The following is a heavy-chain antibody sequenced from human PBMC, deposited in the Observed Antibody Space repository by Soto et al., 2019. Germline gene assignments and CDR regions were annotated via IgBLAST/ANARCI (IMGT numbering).Heavy chain of an antibody. CDR2: INPNSGGT. Sequence: VSVKVSSKASGYTFTCYYIHWVRQAPGQGLEWMGWINPNSGGTNNAQKFQGWVTMTRDTSISTAYMELSRLRSDDTAVYYCARGPAVAGYNWFDPWGQGTLVTVSS. V-gene: IGHV1-2*04. CDR1: GYTFTCYY. D-gene: IGHD6-19*01. J-gene: IGHJ5*02. CDR3: ARGPAVAGYNWFDP.